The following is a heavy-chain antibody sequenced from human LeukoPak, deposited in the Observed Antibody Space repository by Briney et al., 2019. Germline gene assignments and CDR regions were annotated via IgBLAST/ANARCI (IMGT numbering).Heavy chain of an antibody. J-gene: IGHJ4*02. D-gene: IGHD3-10*01. CDR1: GFTFSNYG. CDR2: IKSKTDGGTT. CDR3: TTRGSDSGCPFF. Sequence: PGGSLRLSCTASGFTFSNYGMHWVRQAPGKGLEWVGRIKSKTDGGTTDYAAPVKGRFTISRDDSKNTLYLEMNSLKTEDTAVYYCTTRGSDSGCPFFWGQGTLVTVSS. V-gene: IGHV3-15*01.